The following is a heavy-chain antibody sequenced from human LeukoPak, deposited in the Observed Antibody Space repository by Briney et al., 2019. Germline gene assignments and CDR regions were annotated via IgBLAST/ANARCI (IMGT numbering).Heavy chain of an antibody. Sequence: PGGSLRLSCAASGFTFSSYAMSWVRQAPGKGLEWVSAFSGSNDNTYYADSVKGRFTISRDNSKNTLYLQMNSLKAEDTALYYCAKGQRWELPLDFWGQGTLVTVSS. J-gene: IGHJ4*02. CDR3: AKGQRWELPLDF. CDR2: FSGSNDNT. CDR1: GFTFSSYA. V-gene: IGHV3-23*01. D-gene: IGHD2-15*01.